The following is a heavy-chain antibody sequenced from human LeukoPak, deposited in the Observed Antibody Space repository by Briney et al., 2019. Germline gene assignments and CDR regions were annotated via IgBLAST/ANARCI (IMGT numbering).Heavy chain of an antibody. CDR2: IYHSGST. Sequence: PSGTLSLTCAVSGGSISSSNWWSWVRQPPGKGLEWIGEIYHSGSTNYNPSLKSRVTISVDTSKNQFSLKLSSVTAADTAVYYCARTFRGYYDILTGYYPDAFDIWGQGTMVTVSS. J-gene: IGHJ3*02. CDR1: GGSISSSNW. D-gene: IGHD3-9*01. V-gene: IGHV4-4*02. CDR3: ARTFRGYYDILTGYYPDAFDI.